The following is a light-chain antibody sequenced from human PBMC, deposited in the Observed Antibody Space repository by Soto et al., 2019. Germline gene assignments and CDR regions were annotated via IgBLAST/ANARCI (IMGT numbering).Light chain of an antibody. J-gene: IGKJ5*01. V-gene: IGKV2-30*02. CDR2: KVS. Sequence: DAVMTQSPLSLPVTLGQPASISCRSNQSLVHSDGIAYFSWFQQRPGRSPRRLIYKVSNRDSGVPARFSGSGSGTDFALKISRVEAEDVGVYYCMQGTHWPITFGQGTRWRL. CDR3: MQGTHWPIT. CDR1: QSLVHSDGIAY.